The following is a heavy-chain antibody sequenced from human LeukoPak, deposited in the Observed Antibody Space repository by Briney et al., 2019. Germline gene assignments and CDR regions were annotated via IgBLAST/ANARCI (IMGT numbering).Heavy chain of an antibody. CDR3: AKDRRAPTRGLYYYDSSGYVFGF. CDR1: GFTFSSYA. Sequence: GGSLRLSCAASGFTFSSYAMSWVRQAPGKGLEWVSAISGSGGSTYYADSVKGRFTISRDNSKNTLYLQMSSLRAEDTAVYYCAKDRRAPTRGLYYYDSSGYVFGFWGQGTLVTVSS. D-gene: IGHD3-22*01. J-gene: IGHJ4*02. CDR2: ISGSGGST. V-gene: IGHV3-23*01.